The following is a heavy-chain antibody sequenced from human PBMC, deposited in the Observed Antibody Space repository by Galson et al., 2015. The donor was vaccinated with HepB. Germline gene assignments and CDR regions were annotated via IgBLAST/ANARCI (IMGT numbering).Heavy chain of an antibody. CDR1: GFAFNTYG. CDR2: ISGYDGDT. Sequence: SVKVSCKASGFAFNTYGFGWVRQAPGQGLEWVGWISGYDGDTKYAQKVQDRVIMTIDRSTSTAYMELRSLRSDDTAVYYCARDLSGDSYGMFNYWGQGTLVIVSS. J-gene: IGHJ4*02. CDR3: ARDLSGDSYGMFNY. D-gene: IGHD7-27*01. V-gene: IGHV1-18*01.